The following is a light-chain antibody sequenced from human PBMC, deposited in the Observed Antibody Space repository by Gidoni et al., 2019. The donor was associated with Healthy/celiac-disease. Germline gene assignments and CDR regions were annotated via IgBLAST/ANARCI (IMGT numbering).Light chain of an antibody. Sequence: QSALTQPASVSGSPRPSITISCTGTNRDVGGYNYVSWYQQHPGTAPKLMIYEVSNRPSGVSNRFSGSKSGNSASLTISGLQAEDEADYYCTSYTSSRSYVFGTGTKVTVL. CDR1: NRDVGGYNY. CDR3: TSYTSSRSYV. CDR2: EVS. J-gene: IGLJ1*01. V-gene: IGLV2-14*01.